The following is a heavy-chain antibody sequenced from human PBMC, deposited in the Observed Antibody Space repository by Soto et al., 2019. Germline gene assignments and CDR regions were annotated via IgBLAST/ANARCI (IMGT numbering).Heavy chain of an antibody. CDR3: ARVIDIVVVPAASYYMDV. J-gene: IGHJ6*03. Sequence: SETLSLTCAVYGGSFSGYYWSWIRQPPGKGLEWIGEINHSGSTNYNPSLKSRVTISVDTSKNQFSLKLSSVTAADTAVYYCARVIDIVVVPAASYYMDVWGKGTTVTVSS. V-gene: IGHV4-34*01. D-gene: IGHD2-2*01. CDR1: GGSFSGYY. CDR2: INHSGST.